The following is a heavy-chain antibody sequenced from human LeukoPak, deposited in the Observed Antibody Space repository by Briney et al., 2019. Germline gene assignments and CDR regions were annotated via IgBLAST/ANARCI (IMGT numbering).Heavy chain of an antibody. CDR2: ISFDGSYK. V-gene: IGHV3-30*04. CDR1: GFTFSGDA. Sequence: PGTSLRLSCTASGFTFSGDAMHWVRQAPGKGLQWVAHISFDGSYKYYADSVKGRFTISRDNSKNTLYLQMNSLRTDDTALFYCARETLDALDLWGPGTLVTVSS. J-gene: IGHJ3*01. CDR3: ARETLDALDL.